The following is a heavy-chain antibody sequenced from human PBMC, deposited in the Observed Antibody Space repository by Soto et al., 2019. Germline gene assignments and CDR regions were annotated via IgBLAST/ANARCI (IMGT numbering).Heavy chain of an antibody. CDR2: IIPMFGTS. J-gene: IGHJ6*02. CDR3: AREAGDCSGVSCSHYSMDV. CDR1: GGTFRTHA. Sequence: SVKVSCKASGGTFRTHAIIWLRQSPGQGLEWMGGIIPMFGTSKIAQKFQGRVTTTADEYTSTAYMELSSLRSEDTAVYYCAREAGDCSGVSCSHYSMDVWGQGTTVTVSS. V-gene: IGHV1-69*13. D-gene: IGHD2-15*01.